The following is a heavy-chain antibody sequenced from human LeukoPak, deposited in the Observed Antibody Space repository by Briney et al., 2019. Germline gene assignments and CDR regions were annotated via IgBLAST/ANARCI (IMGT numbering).Heavy chain of an antibody. J-gene: IGHJ4*02. CDR2: ISYDGSNK. Sequence: PGRSLRLSCAASGFTFSSYAMHWVRQAPGKGLEWVAVISYDGSNKYYADSVKGRFTISRDNSKNTLYLQMNSLRAEDTAVYYCARDVGSSSSAALDYWGQGTLVTVPS. CDR1: GFTFSSYA. V-gene: IGHV3-30*04. D-gene: IGHD6-13*01. CDR3: ARDVGSSSSAALDY.